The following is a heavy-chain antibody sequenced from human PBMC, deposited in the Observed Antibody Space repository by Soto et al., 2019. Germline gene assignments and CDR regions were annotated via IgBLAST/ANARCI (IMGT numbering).Heavy chain of an antibody. V-gene: IGHV4-39*01. CDR2: MYYSGST. Sequence: QLQLQESGPGLVKPSETLSLICTVSGGSISSSGYYWGWIRQPPGKGLEWIGSMYYSGSTYYNPSLKSRVIISLDTSNNQFSLTLKSATASDTAVYYCARRGSGWFFDYWGRGTLVTVSS. CDR1: GGSISSSGYY. D-gene: IGHD6-19*01. CDR3: ARRGSGWFFDY. J-gene: IGHJ4*02.